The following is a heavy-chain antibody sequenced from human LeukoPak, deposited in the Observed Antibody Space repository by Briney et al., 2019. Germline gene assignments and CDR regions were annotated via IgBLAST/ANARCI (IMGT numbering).Heavy chain of an antibody. CDR2: IYYSGNT. D-gene: IGHD3-22*01. CDR1: GGSISSYY. Sequence: SETLSLTCTVSGGSISSYYWTWIRQPPGRGLEWIGYIYYSGNTNHNPSLKSRVTISVDTSKNQFSLKLSSVTAADTAVYYCASSDSSGYYDNWGQGTLVTVSS. V-gene: IGHV4-59*01. J-gene: IGHJ4*02. CDR3: ASSDSSGYYDN.